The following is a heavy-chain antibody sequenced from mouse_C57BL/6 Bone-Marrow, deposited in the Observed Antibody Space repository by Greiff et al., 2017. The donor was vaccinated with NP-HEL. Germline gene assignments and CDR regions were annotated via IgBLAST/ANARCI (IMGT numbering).Heavy chain of an antibody. J-gene: IGHJ1*03. V-gene: IGHV1-26*01. D-gene: IGHD1-1*01. CDR1: GYTFTDYY. Sequence: VQLQQSGPELVKPGASVKISCKASGYTFTDYYMNWVKQSHGKSLEWIGDINPNNGGTSYNQKFKGKATLTVDKSSSTAYMELRSLTSEDSAVYYCASSPYYYGSSLVVDVWGTGTTVTVSS. CDR2: INPNNGGT. CDR3: ASSPYYYGSSLVVDV.